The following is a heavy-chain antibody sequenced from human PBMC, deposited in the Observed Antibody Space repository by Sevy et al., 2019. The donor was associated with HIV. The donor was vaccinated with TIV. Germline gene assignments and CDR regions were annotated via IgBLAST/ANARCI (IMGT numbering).Heavy chain of an antibody. CDR3: TTAAVAGLDAFDI. V-gene: IGHV3-15*01. D-gene: IGHD6-19*01. J-gene: IGHJ3*02. CDR2: IKSKTDGGTT. Sequence: GGSLRLSCVASGFIFSSYEMYWVRQAPGTGLEWVGRIKSKTDGGTTDYAAPVKGRFTISRDDSKNTLYLQMNSLKTEDTAVYYCTTAAVAGLDAFDIWGQWTMVTVSS. CDR1: GFIFSSYE.